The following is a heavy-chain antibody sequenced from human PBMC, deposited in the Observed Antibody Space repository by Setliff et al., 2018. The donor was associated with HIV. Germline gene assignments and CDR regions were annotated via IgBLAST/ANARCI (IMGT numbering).Heavy chain of an antibody. Sequence: ASVKVSCKTSGYIFTSQHLHWVRQAPGQGLEWMGFINPNEIMAHYAQKFQDRVALTRDTSTGTGYMELRSLRSEDTAVYYCARDRGGSWTFDHWGQGTLVTVSS. CDR2: INPNEIMA. D-gene: IGHD2-15*01. J-gene: IGHJ4*02. CDR1: GYIFTSQH. V-gene: IGHV1-46*01. CDR3: ARDRGGSWTFDH.